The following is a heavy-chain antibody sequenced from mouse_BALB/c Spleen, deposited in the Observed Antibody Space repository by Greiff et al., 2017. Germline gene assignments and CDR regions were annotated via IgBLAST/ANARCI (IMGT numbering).Heavy chain of an antibody. Sequence: QVQLQQSGAELVKPGASVKMSCKASGYTFTSYWINWVKQRPGQGLEWIGDIYPGRGITNYNEKFKSKATLTLDTSSSTAYMQLSSLTSEDSAVYYCSRWYYGSRGGWYFDVWGAGTTVTVSS. V-gene: IGHV1-55*01. CDR2: IYPGRGIT. J-gene: IGHJ1*01. D-gene: IGHD1-1*01. CDR3: SRWYYGSRGGWYFDV. CDR1: GYTFTSYW.